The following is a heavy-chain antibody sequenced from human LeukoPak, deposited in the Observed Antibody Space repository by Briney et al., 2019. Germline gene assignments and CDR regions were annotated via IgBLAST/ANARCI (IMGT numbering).Heavy chain of an antibody. Sequence: GGSLRLSCAASGFTFSCYAMSWVRQAPGKGLEWVSAISSSGSSTYYADSVKGRFTISRDNSKNTLYLQMHSLRAEATAVYYCAKGKRRILWRGYYFDYWGQGTLVTVSS. D-gene: IGHD3-10*01. CDR3: AKGKRRILWRGYYFDY. V-gene: IGHV3-23*01. J-gene: IGHJ4*02. CDR1: GFTFSCYA. CDR2: ISSSGSST.